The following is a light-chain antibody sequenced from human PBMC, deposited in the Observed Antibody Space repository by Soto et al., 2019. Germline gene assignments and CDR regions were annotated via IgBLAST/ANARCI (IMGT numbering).Light chain of an antibody. CDR2: AAS. J-gene: IGKJ3*01. CDR1: QSISSY. Sequence: DIQMTQSPSSLSASVGDRVTITCRASQSISSYLNWYQQKPGKAPKLLIYAASSLQSGVPSRFSGSGSGTDFTLTISSLQPEDFATYYCQPSYRTPFTFGPGTKVDIK. CDR3: QPSYRTPFT. V-gene: IGKV1-39*01.